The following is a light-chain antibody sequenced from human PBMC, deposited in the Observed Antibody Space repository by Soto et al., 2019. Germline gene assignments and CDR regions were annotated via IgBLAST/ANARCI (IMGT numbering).Light chain of an antibody. CDR2: KAS. Sequence: YVGDRVPITFRASQPISSWLAWYQQKPGKAPKLLIYKASTLESGVPSRFSGSGAGTEFTLTISSLQPDDFATYYCQQYNTYSGTFGQGTKVDIK. CDR3: QQYNTYSGT. J-gene: IGKJ1*01. V-gene: IGKV1-5*03. CDR1: QPISSW.